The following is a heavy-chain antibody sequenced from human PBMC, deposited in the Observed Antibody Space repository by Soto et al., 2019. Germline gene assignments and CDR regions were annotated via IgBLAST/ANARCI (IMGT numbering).Heavy chain of an antibody. D-gene: IGHD2-2*01. J-gene: IGHJ6*02. Sequence: GESLKISCKGSGYSFTSYWISWVRQMPGKGLEWMGRIDPSDSYTNYSPSFQGHVTISADKSISTAYLQWSSLKASDTAMYYCARRVVPAAMDYYYYGMDVWGQGTTVTVSS. CDR3: ARRVVPAAMDYYYYGMDV. CDR1: GYSFTSYW. CDR2: IDPSDSYT. V-gene: IGHV5-10-1*01.